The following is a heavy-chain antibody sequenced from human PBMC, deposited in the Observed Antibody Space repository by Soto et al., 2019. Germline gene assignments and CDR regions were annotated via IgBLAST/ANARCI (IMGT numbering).Heavy chain of an antibody. CDR3: ARDRIEAAGTPRFNYYYGMDV. Sequence: GGSLRLSCAASGFTVISTYMTWVRQAPGKGLEWVSVIYGGLTTSYADSVKGRFTISRDNSKNTLFLQMNSLRAEDTAVYYCARDRIEAAGTPRFNYYYGMDVWGQGTTVTVSS. D-gene: IGHD6-13*01. J-gene: IGHJ6*02. CDR2: IYGGLTT. V-gene: IGHV3-53*01. CDR1: GFTVISTY.